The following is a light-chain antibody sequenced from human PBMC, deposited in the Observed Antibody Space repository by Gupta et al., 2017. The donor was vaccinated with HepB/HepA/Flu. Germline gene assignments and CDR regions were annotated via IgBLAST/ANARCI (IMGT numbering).Light chain of an antibody. J-gene: IGKJ2*01. CDR2: KVS. CDR1: QSLVHTEGNIF. CDR3: MQSSHWPYT. Sequence: DVVMIQSLPSRLATLGQPASISCRSSQSLVHTEGNIFLNWFRQRPGQSTRRLIYKVSHRDSGVPDRFSGSGSDTDFTLKISRVEAEDVGVYFCMQSSHWPYTFGQGTKLEIK. V-gene: IGKV2-30*02.